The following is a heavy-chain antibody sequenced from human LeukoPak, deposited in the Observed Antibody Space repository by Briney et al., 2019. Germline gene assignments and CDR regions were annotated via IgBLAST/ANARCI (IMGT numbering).Heavy chain of an antibody. CDR2: LRNDGSDT. V-gene: IGHV3-30*02. CDR1: GFTFSSYW. J-gene: IGHJ4*02. CDR3: VKDNPVLDQ. Sequence: GGSLRLSCAASGFTFSSYWMSWVRQAPGKSLEWLAFLRNDGSDTFYGESVRGRFTIFRDTSKNTLYLQMNSLGDDDTAVYYCVKDNPVLDQWGPGTLVTVSS.